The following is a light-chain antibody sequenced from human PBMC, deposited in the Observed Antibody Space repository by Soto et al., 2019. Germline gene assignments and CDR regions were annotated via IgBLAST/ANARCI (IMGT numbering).Light chain of an antibody. CDR3: LQHNTYPHS. Sequence: DIQMTQSPSSLSASVGDRVTITCRASQGIGIYLGWFQQKPGKPPKRLIYAASTLEGGVPSRFTGTGYRAEFTLTISSLQPEDSATYYCLQHNTYPHSFGQGTKLEI. CDR1: QGIGIY. J-gene: IGKJ2*03. CDR2: AAS. V-gene: IGKV1-17*01.